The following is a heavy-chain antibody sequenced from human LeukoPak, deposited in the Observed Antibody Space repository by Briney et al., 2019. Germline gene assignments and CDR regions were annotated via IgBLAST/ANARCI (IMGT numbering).Heavy chain of an antibody. CDR1: GFTVSSNY. V-gene: IGHV3-66*01. J-gene: IGHJ3*02. CDR3: ARDSTSEGYCSSTSCYSGAFDI. Sequence: PGGSLRLSCAASGFTVSSNYTSWVRQAPGKGLEWVSVIYSGGSTYYADSVKGRFTITRDNSKNTLYLQMNSLRAEDTAVYYCARDSTSEGYCSSTSCYSGAFDIWGQGTMVTVSS. CDR2: IYSGGST. D-gene: IGHD2-2*01.